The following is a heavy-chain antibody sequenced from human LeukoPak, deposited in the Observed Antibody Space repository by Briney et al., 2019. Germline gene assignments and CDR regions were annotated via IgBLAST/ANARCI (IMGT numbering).Heavy chain of an antibody. D-gene: IGHD2-15*01. CDR2: INWNGGST. Sequence: GGSLRLSCAASGFTFDDYGMSWVRQAPGKGLEWVSGINWNGGSTGYADSVKGRFTISRDNAKNSLYLQMNSLGAEDTAVYYCAREGGFCFGDTCRFFDFWGQGTLVTVSS. CDR1: GFTFDDYG. V-gene: IGHV3-20*04. J-gene: IGHJ4*02. CDR3: AREGGFCFGDTCRFFDF.